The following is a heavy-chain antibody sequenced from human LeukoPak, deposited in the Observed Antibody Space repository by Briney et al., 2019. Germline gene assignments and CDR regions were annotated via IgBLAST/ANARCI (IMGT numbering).Heavy chain of an antibody. CDR2: IVVGSGNT. V-gene: IGHV1-58*02. J-gene: IGHJ3*02. CDR3: AAVNSGSNFDGFDI. CDR1: GFTFTNSA. Sequence: ASVKVSCKASGFTFTNSAMQWVRQARGQPLEWIGWIVVGSGNTNHAQKFQEKVTITRDMSTSTAYMELSSLRSEDTAVYYCAAVNSGSNFDGFDIRGQGTMVTVSS. D-gene: IGHD1-26*01.